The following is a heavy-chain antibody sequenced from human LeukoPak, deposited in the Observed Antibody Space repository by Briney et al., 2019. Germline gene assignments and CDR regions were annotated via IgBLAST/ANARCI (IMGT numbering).Heavy chain of an antibody. J-gene: IGHJ4*02. Sequence: SETLSLTCAVSGGSFSGHYWSWIRQSPGEGLEWIGEIDHSGNTNYNPSLKGRLTISVDTSKSQFSLRLSSVTAADTAVYYCARHDCSSTSCYILDYWGQGTLVTVSS. D-gene: IGHD2-2*02. CDR2: IDHSGNT. V-gene: IGHV4-34*01. CDR1: GGSFSGHY. CDR3: ARHDCSSTSCYILDY.